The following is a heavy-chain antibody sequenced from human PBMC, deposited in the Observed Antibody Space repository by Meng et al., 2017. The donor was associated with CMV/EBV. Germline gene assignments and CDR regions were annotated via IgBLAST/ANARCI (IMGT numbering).Heavy chain of an antibody. CDR3: AKSIVVVPAARVAAAGPLGY. Sequence: GGSLRLSSAASGFTFSSYAMSWVRQAPGKGLEWVSAISGSGGSTYYADSVKGRFTISRDNSKNTLYLQMNSLRAEDTAVYYCAKSIVVVPAARVAAAGPLGYWGQGTLVTVSS. CDR2: ISGSGGST. J-gene: IGHJ4*02. D-gene: IGHD2-2*01. CDR1: GFTFSSYA. V-gene: IGHV3-23*01.